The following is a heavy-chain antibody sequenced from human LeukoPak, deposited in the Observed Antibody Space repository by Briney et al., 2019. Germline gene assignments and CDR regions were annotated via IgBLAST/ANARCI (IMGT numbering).Heavy chain of an antibody. V-gene: IGHV3-23*01. D-gene: IGHD4-17*01. CDR1: GFTFSSYS. J-gene: IGHJ4*02. CDR3: AKGQGLRYLDY. CDR2: ISGSGGST. Sequence: GGSLRLSCAASGFTFSSYSMNWVRQAPGKGLEWVSAISGSGGSTYYADSVKGRFTISRDNSKNTLYLQMNSLRAEDTAVYYCAKGQGLRYLDYWGQGTLVTVSS.